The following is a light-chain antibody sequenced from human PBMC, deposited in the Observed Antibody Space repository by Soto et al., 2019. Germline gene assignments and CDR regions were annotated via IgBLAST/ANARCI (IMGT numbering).Light chain of an antibody. CDR2: GVS. Sequence: QSALTQPASVSGSPGQSITIPCTGTTSDVSIYNYVSWYQQHPGKAPKLMIYGVSNRPSGVSNRFSGAKSGHTASLTISGLQVEDEADYYCCSYTSSTNYVFGPGTKLTVL. V-gene: IGLV2-14*01. CDR1: TSDVSIYNY. J-gene: IGLJ1*01. CDR3: CSYTSSTNYV.